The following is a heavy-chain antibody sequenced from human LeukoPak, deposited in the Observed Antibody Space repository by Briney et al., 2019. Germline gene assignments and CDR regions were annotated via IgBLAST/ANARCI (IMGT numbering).Heavy chain of an antibody. CDR1: GGSISNYF. D-gene: IGHD3-16*01. CDR2: IYYSGST. CDR3: ARESADYIFDY. J-gene: IGHJ4*02. V-gene: IGHV4-59*01. Sequence: SETLSLTCTVSGGSISNYFWSWIRQPPGKGLEWIGYIYYSGSTNYNPSLKSRVTISVDTSKNQFSLNLSSETAADTAVYYCARESADYIFDYWGQGALVTVSS.